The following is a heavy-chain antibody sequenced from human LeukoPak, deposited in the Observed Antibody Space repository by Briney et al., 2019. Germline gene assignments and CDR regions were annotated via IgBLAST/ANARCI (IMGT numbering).Heavy chain of an antibody. CDR2: ISWNSGRI. J-gene: IGHJ4*02. Sequence: GGSLRLSCAASGFTFDDYAMHWVRQAPGKGLEWVSGISWNSGRIDYADSVKGRFTISRDNAKNSLYLQMNRLRSEDTAFYYCAKDIQYGDYSRYFEYWGQGTLVTVSS. V-gene: IGHV3-9*01. D-gene: IGHD4-17*01. CDR3: AKDIQYGDYSRYFEY. CDR1: GFTFDDYA.